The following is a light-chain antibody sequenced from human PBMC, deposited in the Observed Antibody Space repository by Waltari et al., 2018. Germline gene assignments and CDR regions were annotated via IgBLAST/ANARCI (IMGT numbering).Light chain of an antibody. V-gene: IGKV3-15*01. Sequence: EIVMTQSPATLSVSPGERATLSCRASQGVSSSLAWYQEKPGQAPRLLIYGASTRATGIPGRISGSGSGAEFTLTISSLQSEDSVVYYCQQYNAWPRTFGQGTKLEVK. CDR2: GAS. J-gene: IGKJ1*01. CDR3: QQYNAWPRT. CDR1: QGVSSS.